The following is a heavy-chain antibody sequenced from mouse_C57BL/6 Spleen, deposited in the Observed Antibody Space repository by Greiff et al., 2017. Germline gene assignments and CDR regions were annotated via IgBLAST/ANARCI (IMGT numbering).Heavy chain of an antibody. D-gene: IGHD2-3*01. CDR2: ISDGGSYT. Sequence: DVKLVESGGGLVKPGGSLKLSCAASGFTFSSYAMSWVRQTPEKRLEWVATISDGGSYTYYPDNVKGRFTISRDNAKNNLYLQMSHLKSEDTAMYYCARDRDGYPFDYWGQGTTLTVSS. CDR1: GFTFSSYA. J-gene: IGHJ2*01. CDR3: ARDRDGYPFDY. V-gene: IGHV5-4*01.